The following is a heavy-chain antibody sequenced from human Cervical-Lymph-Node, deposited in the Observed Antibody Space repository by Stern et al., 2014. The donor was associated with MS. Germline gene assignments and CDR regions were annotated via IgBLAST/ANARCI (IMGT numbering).Heavy chain of an antibody. CDR1: GYTFTSYY. V-gene: IGHV1-46*01. J-gene: IGHJ6*02. D-gene: IGHD6-19*01. CDR2: INPSGGST. Sequence: QVQLVQSGAEVKKPGASVKVSCKASGYTFTSYYMHWVRQAPGQGLDWMGIINPSGGSTSYAQKLQGRVTMTRDTSTRTVYMELSSLRSEDTAVYYCAREVAGHRLGMMDVWGQGTTVTVSS. CDR3: AREVAGHRLGMMDV.